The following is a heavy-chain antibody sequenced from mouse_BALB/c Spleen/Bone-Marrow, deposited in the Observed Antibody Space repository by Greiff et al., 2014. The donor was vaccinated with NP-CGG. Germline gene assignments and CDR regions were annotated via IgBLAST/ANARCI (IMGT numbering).Heavy chain of an antibody. D-gene: IGHD4-1*01. CDR1: GFTFSSFG. CDR2: ISSGSSPI. J-gene: IGHJ2*01. V-gene: IGHV5-17*02. CDR3: TRGGNWEDFDY. Sequence: EVQVVESGGGLVQPGGSRKLSCAASGFTFSSFGMHWVRQAPEKGLEWVAYISSGSSPIFYADTVKGLFTISRDNPKNTLFLQMTSLRSEDTAIYYCTRGGNWEDFDYWGQGTTLTVSS.